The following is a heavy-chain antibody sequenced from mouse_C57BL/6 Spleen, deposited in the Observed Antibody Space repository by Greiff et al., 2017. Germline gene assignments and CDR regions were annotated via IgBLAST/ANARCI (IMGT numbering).Heavy chain of an antibody. J-gene: IGHJ4*01. CDR1: GYTFTSYW. CDR3: ARRGLLATDAMDY. Sequence: QVQLQQPGAELVRPGSSVKLSCKASGYTFTSYWMHWVKQRPIQGLEWIGNIDPSDSETHYNQKFKDKATLTVDKSSSTAYMQLSSLTSEDSAVYYCARRGLLATDAMDYWGQGTSGTVSS. CDR2: IDPSDSET. D-gene: IGHD1-1*01. V-gene: IGHV1-52*01.